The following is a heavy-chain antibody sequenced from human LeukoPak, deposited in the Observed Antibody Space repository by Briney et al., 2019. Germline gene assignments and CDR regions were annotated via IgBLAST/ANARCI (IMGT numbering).Heavy chain of an antibody. CDR2: VYHDGST. J-gene: IGHJ4*02. Sequence: PSETLSLTCTVSGDSFSNDYYWGWIRPPPGKGLEWIGSVYHDGSTYYNPSLKSRLIISRERAKRQFSLKLTSLTATDTAVYYCANAHSEDFFDYWGRGTLVTVSS. D-gene: IGHD2-15*01. CDR1: GDSFSNDYY. CDR3: ANAHSEDFFDY. V-gene: IGHV4-38-2*02.